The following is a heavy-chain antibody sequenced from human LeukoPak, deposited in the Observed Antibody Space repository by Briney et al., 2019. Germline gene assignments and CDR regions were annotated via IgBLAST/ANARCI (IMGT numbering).Heavy chain of an antibody. Sequence: HPGGSLRLSCSAAGFSFASYGMSWLRQAPGKGLEWLSYISSDSLITEYADSVKGRFTISRDNAQRSLALQMNSLRAEDTAVYYCARVLQNYDTGSGYYYYYYMDVWGKGTTATVSS. D-gene: IGHD3-22*01. CDR1: GFSFASYG. V-gene: IGHV3-48*01. J-gene: IGHJ6*03. CDR3: ARVLQNYDTGSGYYYYYYMDV. CDR2: ISSDSLIT.